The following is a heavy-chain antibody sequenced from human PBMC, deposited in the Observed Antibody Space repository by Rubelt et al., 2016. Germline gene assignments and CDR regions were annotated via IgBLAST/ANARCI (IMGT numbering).Heavy chain of an antibody. D-gene: IGHD1-1*01. J-gene: IGHJ4*02. Sequence: QVTLRESGPALVKPTQTLKLTCTFSGFSLRTSGMCVSWIRQPPGKALEWLARIDWDDDNYYSTSLKPRLTISKDTSKNQVDLPMTNMDPVGTAAYYCARVSRNDYYLDDWGQGTLVTVSS. CDR2: IDWDDDN. CDR1: GFSLRTSGMC. V-gene: IGHV2-70*15. CDR3: ARVSRNDYYLDD.